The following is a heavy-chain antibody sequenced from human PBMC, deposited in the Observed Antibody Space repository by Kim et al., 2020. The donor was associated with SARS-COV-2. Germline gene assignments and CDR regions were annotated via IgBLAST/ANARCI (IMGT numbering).Heavy chain of an antibody. Sequence: GGSLRLSCAASGFTFSSYAMHWVRQAPGKGLEWVAVISYDGSNKYYADSVKGRFTISRDNSKNTLYLQMNSLRAEDTAVYYCARDRGMAAYDYWGQGTLVTVSS. CDR2: ISYDGSNK. CDR1: GFTFSSYA. V-gene: IGHV3-30*04. J-gene: IGHJ4*02. D-gene: IGHD3-10*01. CDR3: ARDRGMAAYDY.